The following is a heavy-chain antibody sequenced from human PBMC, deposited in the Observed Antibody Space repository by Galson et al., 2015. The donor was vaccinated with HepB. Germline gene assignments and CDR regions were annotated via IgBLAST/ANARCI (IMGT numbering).Heavy chain of an antibody. CDR3: AKDLGIAVAETNQEYFQH. Sequence: SLRLSCAASGFTFSSYAMSWVRQAPGKGLEWVSAISGSGGSTYYADSVKGRFTISRDNSKNTLYLQMNSLRAEDTAVYYCAKDLGIAVAETNQEYFQHWGQGTLVTVSS. V-gene: IGHV3-23*01. CDR2: ISGSGGST. D-gene: IGHD6-19*01. J-gene: IGHJ1*01. CDR1: GFTFSSYA.